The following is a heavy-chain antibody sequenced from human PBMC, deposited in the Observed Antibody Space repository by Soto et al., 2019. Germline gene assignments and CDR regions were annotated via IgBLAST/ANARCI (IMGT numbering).Heavy chain of an antibody. Sequence: QAQVVQSGAEVRKPGSSVKLSCKASEGTFNSYAIAWVRQAPGQGLEWMGGIIPYYNTLNYAQKFQDRVTITADDSTNTVDMELSSLRSDDSAVDFGARWASRWYPYVFDSWAQGTLVTVSS. CDR2: IIPYYNTL. CDR1: EGTFNSYA. J-gene: IGHJ4*02. D-gene: IGHD6-13*01. CDR3: ARWASRWYPYVFDS. V-gene: IGHV1-69*01.